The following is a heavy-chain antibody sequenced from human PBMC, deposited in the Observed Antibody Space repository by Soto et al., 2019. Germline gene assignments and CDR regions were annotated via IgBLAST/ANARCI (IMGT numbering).Heavy chain of an antibody. V-gene: IGHV4-4*07. CDR1: DGTISGYY. CDR3: ARGQRFSDWFDP. J-gene: IGHJ5*02. D-gene: IGHD3-3*01. Sequence: LSLTCSVSDGTISGYYWTWIRQPAGKGLEWIGRIYSSGNTKYNPSLQSRVTMSLDTSNNQFSLRLTSVTAADTAVYYCARGQRFSDWFDPWGQGPLVTVSS. CDR2: IYSSGNT.